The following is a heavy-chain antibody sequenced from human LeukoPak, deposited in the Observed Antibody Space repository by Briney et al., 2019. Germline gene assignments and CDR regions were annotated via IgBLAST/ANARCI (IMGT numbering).Heavy chain of an antibody. D-gene: IGHD6-19*01. J-gene: IGHJ4*02. Sequence: GFLKLFRATSGITLKSLKMNLVRLASGEGQGQDLYLSSGSTTIYYADSVKGRFTISRDNAKNSLYLQMNSLRAEDTAVYYCARDVEQWLVRVYYFDYWGQGTLVTVSS. CDR2: LSSGSTTI. CDR1: GITLKSLK. CDR3: ARDVEQWLVRVYYFDY. V-gene: IGHV3-48*01.